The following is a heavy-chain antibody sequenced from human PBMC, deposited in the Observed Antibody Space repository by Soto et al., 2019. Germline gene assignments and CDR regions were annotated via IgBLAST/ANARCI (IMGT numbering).Heavy chain of an antibody. J-gene: IGHJ3*02. Sequence: EVQLLESGGGLVQPGGSLRLSCAASGFTFSSYAMSWVRQAPGKGLEWVSAISGSGGSTYYADSVKGRFTISRDNSKNTLYLQRNSLRAEDTAVYYCAKDRTGMSIAAPYAFDIWGQGTMVTVSS. CDR2: ISGSGGST. D-gene: IGHD6-6*01. CDR1: GFTFSSYA. CDR3: AKDRTGMSIAAPYAFDI. V-gene: IGHV3-23*01.